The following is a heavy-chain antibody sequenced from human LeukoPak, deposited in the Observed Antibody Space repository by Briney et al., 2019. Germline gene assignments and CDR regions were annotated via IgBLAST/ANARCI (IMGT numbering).Heavy chain of an antibody. CDR2: IYHSGST. CDR3: ARGDGSYPYYFDY. CDR1: GGSISSGGYS. D-gene: IGHD1-26*01. V-gene: IGHV4-30-2*01. J-gene: IGHJ4*02. Sequence: SQTLSLTCAVSGGSISSGGYSWSWIRQPPGKGLEWIGYIYHSGSTYYNPSLKSRVTISVDRSKNQFSLKLSSVTAADTAVYYCARGDGSYPYYFDYWGQGTLVTVSS.